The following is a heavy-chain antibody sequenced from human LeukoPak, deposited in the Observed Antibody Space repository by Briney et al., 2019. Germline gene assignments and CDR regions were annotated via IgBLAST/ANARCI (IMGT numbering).Heavy chain of an antibody. J-gene: IGHJ5*02. D-gene: IGHD2-2*01. CDR1: GYTFTDYY. CDR2: INPISGGT. CDR3: SRTLCGRSSCDAHEKDWFDP. V-gene: IGHV1-2*02. Sequence: GASVKVSCKASGYTFTDYYIHWVRQAPGHGLEWMGWINPISGGTNYAQKFQGRVTMTRDTSINTDYLDLKGLRSDDTAVEYCSRTLCGRSSCDAHEKDWFDPWRQGTLVTVST.